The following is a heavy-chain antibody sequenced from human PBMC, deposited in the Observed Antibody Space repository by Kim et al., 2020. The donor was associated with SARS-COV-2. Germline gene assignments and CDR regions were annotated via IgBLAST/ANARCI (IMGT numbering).Heavy chain of an antibody. CDR1: GYTFTSYA. CDR3: ARASGYYPYFDY. Sequence: ASVKVSCKASGYTFTSYAMHWVRQPPGQRLEWMGWINAGNGNTKYSQKFQGRVTITRDTSASTAYMELSSLRSEDTAVYYCARASGYYPYFDYWGQGTLVTVSS. D-gene: IGHD3-3*01. J-gene: IGHJ4*02. V-gene: IGHV1-3*01. CDR2: INAGNGNT.